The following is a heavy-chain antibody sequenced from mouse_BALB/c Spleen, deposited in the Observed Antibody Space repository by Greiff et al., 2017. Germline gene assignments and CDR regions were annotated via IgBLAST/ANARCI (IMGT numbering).Heavy chain of an antibody. V-gene: IGHV1S135*01. CDR2: IDPYNGGT. J-gene: IGHJ2*01. CDR1: GYSFTGYN. CDR3: AREGLRRGDFDY. Sequence: VQLKQSGPELGKPGASVKISCKASGYSFTGYNMYWVKQSHRKSLEWIGYIDPYNGGTSYNQKSKGKATLTVDKSSSTAYMHLNSLTSEDSAIYYCAREGLRRGDFDYWGQGTTLTVSS. D-gene: IGHD2-2*01.